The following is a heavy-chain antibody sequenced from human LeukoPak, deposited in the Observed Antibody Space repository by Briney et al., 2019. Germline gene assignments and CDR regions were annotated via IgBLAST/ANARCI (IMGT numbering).Heavy chain of an antibody. Sequence: SETLSLTCSVSGGSISSLYWSWIRQPPGKGLERIGYIYYTGSTNYNPSLKSRVTMFVDMSKNQFSLGLSSVTAADTAVYYCARHRAYSSSSPFDYWGQGTLVTVSS. CDR1: GGSISSLY. D-gene: IGHD6-6*01. J-gene: IGHJ4*02. CDR3: ARHRAYSSSSPFDY. CDR2: IYYTGST. V-gene: IGHV4-59*08.